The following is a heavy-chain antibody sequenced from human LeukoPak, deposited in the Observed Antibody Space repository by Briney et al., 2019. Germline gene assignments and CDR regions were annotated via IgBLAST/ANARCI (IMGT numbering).Heavy chain of an antibody. Sequence: PSETLSLTCSVSGYYLSSGYVWGWTRQPPGEGLEWLGIVYHRENTYYNPPLKSRLTIPVDTSKSQLSLKLSSVTAADTAVYFCARGGLTYYFDSWGQGTLVTDSS. CDR1: GYYLSSGYV. J-gene: IGHJ4*02. CDR3: ARGGLTYYFDS. CDR2: VYHRENT. V-gene: IGHV4-38-2*02. D-gene: IGHD2-21*02.